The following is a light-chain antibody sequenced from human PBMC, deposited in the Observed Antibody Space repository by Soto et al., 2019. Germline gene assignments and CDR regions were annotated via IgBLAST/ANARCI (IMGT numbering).Light chain of an antibody. Sequence: EMILTQSPDTLSLSPGERATLSCRASQTGDNYLDWYQQKPGQAPRLLIYESSNRATGIAARFSGSGSGTDFTLTISSLEPEDFAVYYCQQRSNWPQTFRHGTQVDIK. V-gene: IGKV3-11*01. J-gene: IGKJ1*01. CDR2: ESS. CDR1: QTGDNY. CDR3: QQRSNWPQT.